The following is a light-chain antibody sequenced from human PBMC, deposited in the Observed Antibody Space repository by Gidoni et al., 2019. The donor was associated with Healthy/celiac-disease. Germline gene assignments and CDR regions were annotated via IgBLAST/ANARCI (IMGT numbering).Light chain of an antibody. Sequence: ESVFAQTPGTRSLSPGERATLSCRASQSVSSSYLAWYQQKPGQAPRLLIYGASSRATGIPDRFSGSGSGTDFTLTISRLEPEDFAVYYCQQYGSSPRTFGQXTKVEIK. CDR3: QQYGSSPRT. CDR1: QSVSSSY. CDR2: GAS. J-gene: IGKJ1*01. V-gene: IGKV3-20*01.